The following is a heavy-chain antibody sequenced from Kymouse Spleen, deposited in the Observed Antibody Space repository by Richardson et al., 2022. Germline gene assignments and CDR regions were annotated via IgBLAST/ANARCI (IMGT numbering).Heavy chain of an antibody. J-gene: IGHJ6*02. Sequence: EVQLVESGGGLVQPGGSLRLSCAASGFTFSSYDMHWVRQATGKGLEWVSAIGTAGDTYYPGSVKGRFTISRENAKNSLYLQMNSLRAGDTAVYYCARGYSSSWSLYYYYGMDVWGQGTTVTVSS. CDR1: GFTFSSYD. D-gene: IGHD6-13*01. V-gene: IGHV3-13*01. CDR3: ARGYSSSWSLYYYYGMDV. CDR2: IGTAGDT.